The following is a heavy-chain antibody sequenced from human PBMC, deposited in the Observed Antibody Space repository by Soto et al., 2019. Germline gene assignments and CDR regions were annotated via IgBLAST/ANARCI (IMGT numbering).Heavy chain of an antibody. J-gene: IGHJ4*02. CDR2: IKSRADDGTA. V-gene: IGHV3-15*01. CDR3: ATEGIASRPPFDY. Sequence: KPGGSLRLSCAVSGFTFTNIWMTWVRQAPGKGLEWVGHIKSRADDGTADYAAPLKGRFTISRDDSKNMLYLQMNGLKTEDTAVDFCATEGIASRPPFDYWGQGTLVTVSS. D-gene: IGHD6-13*01. CDR1: GFTFTNIW.